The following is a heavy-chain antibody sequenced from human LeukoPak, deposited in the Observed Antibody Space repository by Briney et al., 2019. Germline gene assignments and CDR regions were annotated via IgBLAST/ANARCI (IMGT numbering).Heavy chain of an antibody. CDR3: ARGRVGGPRLDP. Sequence: GGSLRLSCAASGFSVNDYYMSWVRQAPGKGLEWVSVMYSGGNTYYADSVRGRFSISRDSPKNTLYLQMNSLRAEDTAVYYCARGRVGGPRLDPWGQGTLVTVSS. V-gene: IGHV3-53*01. CDR1: GFSVNDYY. J-gene: IGHJ5*02. CDR2: MYSGGNT. D-gene: IGHD3-16*01.